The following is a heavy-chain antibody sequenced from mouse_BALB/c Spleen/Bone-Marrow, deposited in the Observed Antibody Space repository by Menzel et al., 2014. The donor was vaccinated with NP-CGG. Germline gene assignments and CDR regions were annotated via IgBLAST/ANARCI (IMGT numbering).Heavy chain of an antibody. V-gene: IGHV5-17*02. CDR3: AGRPYYGNLYAVDY. CDR2: ISSGSSTI. J-gene: IGHJ4*01. CDR1: GFTFXSFG. Sequence: EVQLVESGGGLVQPGGSRKLSCAGSGFTFXSFGMHWVRQAPEKGLEWVAYISSGSSTIYYADTMKGRSTIYRDNPKNTRFLQVTSLRSEDTAMDYCAGRPYYGNLYAVDYWGQGTSVTVSS. D-gene: IGHD2-10*01.